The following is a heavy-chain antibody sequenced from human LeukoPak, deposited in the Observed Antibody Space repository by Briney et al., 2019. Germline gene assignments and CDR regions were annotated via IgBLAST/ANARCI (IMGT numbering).Heavy chain of an antibody. D-gene: IGHD6-19*01. CDR1: GFTFSSYA. J-gene: IGHJ4*02. Sequence: RGSLRLSCAASGFTFSSYAMHWVRQAPGKGLEWVAVISYDGSNKYYADSVKGRFTISRDNSKNTLYLQMNSLRAEDTAVYYCARDRPRYSSGWYLPDGYWGQGTLVTVSS. CDR3: ARDRPRYSSGWYLPDGY. CDR2: ISYDGSNK. V-gene: IGHV3-30-3*01.